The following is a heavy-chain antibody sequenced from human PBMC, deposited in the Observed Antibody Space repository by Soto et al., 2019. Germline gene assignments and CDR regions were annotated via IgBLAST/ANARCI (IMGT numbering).Heavy chain of an antibody. CDR3: ARDTIFPYYFDY. CDR1: GFTFSNYW. CDR2: IKQDGSEK. V-gene: IGHV3-7*01. J-gene: IGHJ4*02. Sequence: GGSLRLSCAASGFTFSNYWMSWVRQAPGKGLEWVANIKQDGSEKYYVDSVKGRSTISRDNAKNSLYLQMNSLRAEDTAVYYCARDTIFPYYFDYWGQGTLVTVSS. D-gene: IGHD3-9*01.